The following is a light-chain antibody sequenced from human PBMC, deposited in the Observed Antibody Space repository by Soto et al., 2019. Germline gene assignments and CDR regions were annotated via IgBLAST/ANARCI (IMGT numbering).Light chain of an antibody. CDR2: LAS. CDR1: QDISNY. J-gene: IGKJ1*01. Sequence: IQLTQSPSSLSASVGDRVTVTCRARQDISNYLAWYQQSPGRAPKLLIYLASTLESGVPSRFSGSGSGTDFTLTISSLQPEDFATYYCQQLESDPPWTFGQGTRVEIK. CDR3: QQLESDPPWT. V-gene: IGKV1-9*01.